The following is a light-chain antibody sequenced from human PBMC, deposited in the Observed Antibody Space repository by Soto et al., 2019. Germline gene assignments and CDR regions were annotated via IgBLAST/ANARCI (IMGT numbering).Light chain of an antibody. CDR1: SSNIGINT. J-gene: IGLJ2*01. CDR2: SND. CDR3: AAWDDSLNGVV. Sequence: QSVLTQPPSASGTPGQRVTISCSGSSSNIGINTVNWYQQLPGTAPKLLIYSNDQRPSGVPDRFSGSKSGTSASLAISGLQSGDEADYYCAAWDDSLNGVVFGGGTQLTVL. V-gene: IGLV1-44*01.